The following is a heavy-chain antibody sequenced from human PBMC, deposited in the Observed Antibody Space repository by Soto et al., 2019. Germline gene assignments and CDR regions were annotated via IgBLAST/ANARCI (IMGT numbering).Heavy chain of an antibody. D-gene: IGHD3-22*01. CDR2: ISGSGGST. CDR1: GFTFSSYA. Sequence: WGSLRLSCAASGFTFSSYAMSWVRQAGGRGLEWVSAISGSGGSTYYADSVKGRFTISRDNSKNTLYLQMNSLRAEDTAVYYCAKDSPQYYYDRSFDYWGQGTLVTVSS. V-gene: IGHV3-23*01. CDR3: AKDSPQYYYDRSFDY. J-gene: IGHJ4*02.